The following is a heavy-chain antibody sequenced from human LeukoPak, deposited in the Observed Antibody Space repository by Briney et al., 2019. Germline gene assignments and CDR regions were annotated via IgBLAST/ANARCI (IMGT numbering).Heavy chain of an antibody. J-gene: IGHJ4*02. CDR2: IYYSGST. CDR3: ARLFLYYYDSSGAVVYYFDY. D-gene: IGHD3-22*01. V-gene: IGHV4-39*01. Sequence: PETLSLTCTVSGGSICSSSYYWGWIRQPPGKGLEWIGSIYYSGSTYYNPSLKSRVTISVDTSKNQFSLKLSSVTAADTAVYYCARLFLYYYDSSGAVVYYFDYWGQGTLVTVSS. CDR1: GGSICSSSYY.